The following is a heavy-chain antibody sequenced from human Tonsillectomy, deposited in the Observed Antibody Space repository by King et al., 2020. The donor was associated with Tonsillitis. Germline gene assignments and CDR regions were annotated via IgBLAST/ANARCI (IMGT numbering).Heavy chain of an antibody. D-gene: IGHD6-19*01. CDR3: ARALLRYSSGWYPDY. Sequence: HEQLVQSGAEVKKPGASVKVSCKASGYTFTGYYMHWVRQAPGQGLEWMGWINPNSGGTNYAQKFQGRVTMTRDTSISTAYMELSRLRSDDTAVYYCARALLRYSSGWYPDYWGQGTLVTVSS. CDR1: GYTFTGYY. V-gene: IGHV1-2*02. J-gene: IGHJ4*02. CDR2: INPNSGGT.